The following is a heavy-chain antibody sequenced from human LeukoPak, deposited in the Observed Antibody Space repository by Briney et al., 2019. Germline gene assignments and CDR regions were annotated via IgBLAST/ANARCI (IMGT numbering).Heavy chain of an antibody. CDR3: AKAIAAAGTGATTFDY. J-gene: IGHJ4*02. CDR2: IKQDGSEK. CDR1: GFTFSSYW. V-gene: IGHV3-7*03. D-gene: IGHD6-13*01. Sequence: PGGSLRLSCAASGFTFSSYWMSWVRQAPGKGLEWVANIKQDGSEKYYVDSVKGRFTISRDNAKNSLYLQMNSLRAEDTAVYYCAKAIAAAGTGATTFDYWGQGTLVTVSS.